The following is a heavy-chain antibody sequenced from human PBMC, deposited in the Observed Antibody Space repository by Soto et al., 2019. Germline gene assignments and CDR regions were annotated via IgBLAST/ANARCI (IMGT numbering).Heavy chain of an antibody. CDR1: GFIFRNHG. V-gene: IGHV3-30*18. CDR3: TKGCGRGFDLCDS. D-gene: IGHD5-12*01. J-gene: IGHJ4*02. CDR2: ISEDGSSK. Sequence: QVQVVESGGGVAQPGRSLRLSCSVSGFIFRNHGMQWVRQAPGKGLEWVAVISEDGSSKYYADSVKGRFTISRDNSKNTVYLQMNSLRAEDTAVYYCTKGCGRGFDLCDSGGQGTLVTVSS.